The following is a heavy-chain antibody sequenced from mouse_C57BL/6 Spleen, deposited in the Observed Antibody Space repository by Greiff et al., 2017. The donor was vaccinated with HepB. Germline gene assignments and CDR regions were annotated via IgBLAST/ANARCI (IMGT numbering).Heavy chain of an antibody. J-gene: IGHJ2*01. D-gene: IGHD2-4*01. Sequence: QVQLQQPGAELVKPGASVKMSCKASGYTFTSYWITWVKQRPGQGLEWIGDIYPGSGSTNYNEKFKSKATLTVDTSSSTAYMQLSSLTSEDSAVYYCARRGDYDADFDYWGQGTTLTVSS. V-gene: IGHV1-55*01. CDR2: IYPGSGST. CDR3: ARRGDYDADFDY. CDR1: GYTFTSYW.